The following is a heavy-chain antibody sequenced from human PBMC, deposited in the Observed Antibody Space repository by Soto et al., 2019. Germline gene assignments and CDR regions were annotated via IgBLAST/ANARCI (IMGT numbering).Heavy chain of an antibody. V-gene: IGHV1-46*01. CDR2: IYLSGGNT. Sequence: QVQLVQSGAEVKNPGASVKISCTASGYNFINNYIYWVRQAPGQGLEYMGLIYLSGGNTKYAQKFQYRVTMTRDTSTNTVYLELTSLRFDDTAMYYCAKEGAEWGQGTLVTVSS. CDR3: AKEGAE. J-gene: IGHJ4*02. CDR1: GYNFINNY.